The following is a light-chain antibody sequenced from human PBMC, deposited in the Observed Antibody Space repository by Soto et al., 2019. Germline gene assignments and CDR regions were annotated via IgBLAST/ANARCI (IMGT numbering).Light chain of an antibody. CDR1: QSLGGN. J-gene: IGKJ1*01. V-gene: IGKV3-15*01. Sequence: EIVMTQSPATLSVSPGDTATLSCRASQSLGGNLAWYQQKPGQAPRLLIFRASSRATGVPARFSASGSGTEFTLTINGLQSEDFAVYYCQQYITWPPWTFGPGTKVDI. CDR3: QQYITWPPWT. CDR2: RAS.